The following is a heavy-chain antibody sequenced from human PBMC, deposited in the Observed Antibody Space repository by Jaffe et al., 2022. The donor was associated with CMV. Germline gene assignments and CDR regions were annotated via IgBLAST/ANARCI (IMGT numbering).Heavy chain of an antibody. CDR1: GFTFSSYG. V-gene: IGHV3-33*08. D-gene: IGHD3-22*01. CDR3: AREAHYYDSSGQTPYYDY. J-gene: IGHJ4*02. CDR2: IWYDGSNK. Sequence: QVQLVESGGGVVQPGRSLRLSCAASGFTFSSYGMHWVRQAPGKGLEWVAVIWYDGSNKYYADSVKGRFTISRDNSKNTLYLQMNSLRAEDTAVYYCAREAHYYDSSGQTPYYDYWGQGTLVTVSS.